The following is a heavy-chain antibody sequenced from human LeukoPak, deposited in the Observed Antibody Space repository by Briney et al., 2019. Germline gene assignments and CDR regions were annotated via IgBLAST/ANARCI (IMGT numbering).Heavy chain of an antibody. Sequence: PGGSLRLSCAASGFTFSSYSMNWVRQAPGKGLEWVSSISSSSSYIYYADSVKGRFTISRDNAKNSLYLQMNSLRAEDTAVYYCARRGYSYGYYYYYMDVWGKGTTVTISS. CDR3: ARRGYSYGYYYYYMDV. V-gene: IGHV3-21*01. D-gene: IGHD5-18*01. CDR2: ISSSSSYI. CDR1: GFTFSSYS. J-gene: IGHJ6*03.